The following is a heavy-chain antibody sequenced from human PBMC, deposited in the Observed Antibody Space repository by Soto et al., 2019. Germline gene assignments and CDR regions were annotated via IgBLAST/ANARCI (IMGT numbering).Heavy chain of an antibody. J-gene: IGHJ4*02. V-gene: IGHV3-23*01. D-gene: IGHD3-9*01. Sequence: GGSLRLSCAASGFIFSDHYMDWVRQAPGKGLEWVSAISGSGASTYYADSVKGRFTISRDNSKNTLYLQMNSLRAEDTAVYYCAHFDWFIDYWGQGTLVTVSS. CDR3: AHFDWFIDY. CDR1: GFIFSDHY. CDR2: ISGSGAST.